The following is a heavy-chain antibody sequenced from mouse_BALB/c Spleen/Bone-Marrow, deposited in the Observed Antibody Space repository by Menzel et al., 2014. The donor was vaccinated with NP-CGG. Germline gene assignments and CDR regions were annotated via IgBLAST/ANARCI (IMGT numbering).Heavy chain of an antibody. CDR2: IDPANGNT. CDR3: AEITTAAYYVMDY. CDR1: GFNIEDTY. Sequence: EVQLQQSGAELVKPGASVKLSCTASGFNIEDTYMHWVKQRPKQGLEWIGRIDPANGNTKYDPKFQGKATITADTSTNTSYLQLSSLTSEDTAVYYCAEITTAAYYVMDYWGQGTSVTVPS. V-gene: IGHV14-3*02. J-gene: IGHJ4*01. D-gene: IGHD1-2*01.